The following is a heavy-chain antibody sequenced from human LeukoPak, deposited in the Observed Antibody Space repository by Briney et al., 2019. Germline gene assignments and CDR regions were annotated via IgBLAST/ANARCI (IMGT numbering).Heavy chain of an antibody. J-gene: IGHJ4*02. CDR3: AGEATPQYRRGGLFFDY. CDR1: GFTFSSYE. Sequence: GGSLRLSCAASGFTFSSYEMNWVRQVPGKGLEWISYISSSSGTIHYADSVKGRFTISRDNDRNSLYLQMNSLRVDDTAVYYCAGEATPQYRRGGLFFDYGAREPLVTFP. CDR2: ISSSSGTI. D-gene: IGHD6-19*01. V-gene: IGHV3-48*03.